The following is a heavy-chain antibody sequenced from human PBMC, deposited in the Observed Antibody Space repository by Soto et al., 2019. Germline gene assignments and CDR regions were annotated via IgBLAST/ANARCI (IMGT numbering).Heavy chain of an antibody. CDR2: IKPDESEK. Sequence: EVQLVESGGGLVQPGGSLRLSCTASGFTFSDSWMTWFRQAPGKGLEWVARIKPDESEKKYAESVKGRFSISRDNDKNSMYFQMDSLRGEDTAVYYCVRGGSNYASWGQGTLVTVSS. CDR3: VRGGSNYAS. D-gene: IGHD4-4*01. CDR1: GFTFSDSW. J-gene: IGHJ5*02. V-gene: IGHV3-7*01.